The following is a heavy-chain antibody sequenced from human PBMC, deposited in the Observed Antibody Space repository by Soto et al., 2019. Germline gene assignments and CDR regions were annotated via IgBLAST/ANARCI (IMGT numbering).Heavy chain of an antibody. J-gene: IGHJ3*01. CDR3: AQIWGNYGDFDF. V-gene: IGHV3-23*01. CDR1: GFTFNNYA. D-gene: IGHD4-17*01. Sequence: VQLLESGGGLVQPGGSLRLSCAASGFTFNNYAMSWGRRAPGKGLECVSTIGVSGGSTYYADSVKGRFTISRNNSKNTFHQQKSRLRAEEAADYYSAQIWGNYGDFDFWGQGTMVTVSS. CDR2: IGVSGGST.